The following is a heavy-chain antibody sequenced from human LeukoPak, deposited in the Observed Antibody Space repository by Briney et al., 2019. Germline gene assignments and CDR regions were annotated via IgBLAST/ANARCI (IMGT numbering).Heavy chain of an antibody. V-gene: IGHV4-59*01. CDR3: ARADTAKLDY. Sequence: SETLSLTRTVSGGSISSYYWSWIRQPPGKGLEWIGYIYYSGSTNYNPSLKSRVTISVDTSKNQFSLKLSSVTAADTAVHYCARADTAKLDYWGQGTLVTVSS. CDR2: IYYSGST. CDR1: GGSISSYY. D-gene: IGHD5-18*01. J-gene: IGHJ4*02.